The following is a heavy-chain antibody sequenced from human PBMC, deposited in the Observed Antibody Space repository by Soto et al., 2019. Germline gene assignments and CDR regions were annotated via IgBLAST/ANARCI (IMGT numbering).Heavy chain of an antibody. V-gene: IGHV3-30-3*01. CDR1: GFTFSSYA. J-gene: IGHJ6*02. Sequence: GGSLRLSCAASGFTFSSYAIHWVRQAPGKGLEWVAVISYDGSNKYYADSVKGRFTISRDNSKNTLYLQMNSLRAEDTAVYYCARGQLWFKNFPVGGMDVWGQGTTVTVSS. D-gene: IGHD5-18*01. CDR3: ARGQLWFKNFPVGGMDV. CDR2: ISYDGSNK.